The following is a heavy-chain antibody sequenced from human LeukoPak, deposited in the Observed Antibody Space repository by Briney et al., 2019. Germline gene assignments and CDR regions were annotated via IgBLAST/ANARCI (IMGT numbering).Heavy chain of an antibody. V-gene: IGHV3-33*01. CDR2: IWYDGSNK. J-gene: IGHJ2*01. D-gene: IGHD2-15*01. CDR1: GFTFSSYG. Sequence: PGESLRLSCAASGFTFSSYGMHWVRQAPGKGLEWVAVIWYDGSNKYYADSVKGRFTISRDNSKNTLYLQMNSLRAEDMAVYYCARSGVVSWYFDLWGRGTLVTVSS. CDR3: ARSGVVSWYFDL.